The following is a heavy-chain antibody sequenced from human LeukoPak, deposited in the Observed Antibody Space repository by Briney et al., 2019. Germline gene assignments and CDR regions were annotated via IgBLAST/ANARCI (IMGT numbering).Heavy chain of an antibody. CDR3: AIIAAAANEAFDI. D-gene: IGHD6-13*01. Sequence: SETLSLTCAVSGGSISSSNWWSWVRQPPGKGLEWIGEIYHSGSTNYNPSLKSRVTISVDKSKNQFSLKLSSVTAADTAVYYCAIIAAAANEAFDIWGXGTMVTVSS. J-gene: IGHJ3*02. CDR1: GGSISSSNW. CDR2: IYHSGST. V-gene: IGHV4-4*02.